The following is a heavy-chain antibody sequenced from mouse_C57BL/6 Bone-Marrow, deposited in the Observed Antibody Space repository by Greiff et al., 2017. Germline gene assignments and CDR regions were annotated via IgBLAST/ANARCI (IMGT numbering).Heavy chain of an antibody. D-gene: IGHD4-1*01. Sequence: QVQLQQSGAELARPGASVKLSCKASGYTFTSYGISWVKQRTGQGLEWIGEIYPRSGNTYYNEKLKGKATLTADKSSSTAYMELRSLTSEDSAVYFCARLELGRRYYAMDYWGQGTSVTVSS. CDR1: GYTFTSYG. J-gene: IGHJ4*01. V-gene: IGHV1-81*01. CDR3: ARLELGRRYYAMDY. CDR2: IYPRSGNT.